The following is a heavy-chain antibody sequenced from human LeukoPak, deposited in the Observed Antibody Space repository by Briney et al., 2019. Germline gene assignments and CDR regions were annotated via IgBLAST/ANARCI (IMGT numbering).Heavy chain of an antibody. CDR2: IYYSGST. CDR3: ARIEYSSSCDY. Sequence: KTSETLSLTCAVSGGSISSSSYYWGWIRQPPGKGLECIGSIYYSGSTYYNPSLKSRVTISVGTSKNQFSLKLSSVTAADTAVYYCARIEYSSSCDYWGQGTLVTVSS. J-gene: IGHJ4*02. D-gene: IGHD6-6*01. V-gene: IGHV4-39*07. CDR1: GGSISSSSYY.